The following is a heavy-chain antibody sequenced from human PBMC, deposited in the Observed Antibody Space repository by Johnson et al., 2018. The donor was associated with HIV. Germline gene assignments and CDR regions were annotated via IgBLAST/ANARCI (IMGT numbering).Heavy chain of an antibody. CDR3: ARGHTWPKSGFDF. CDR1: GLNFSDYS. J-gene: IGHJ3*01. CDR2: ISFDGGTK. Sequence: HVQLVESGGGVVQPGRSMRLSCAASGLNFSDYSMHWVRQAPGKGLEWVAIISFDGGTKYYADFMKGRLIISRDNSKNMLYLEMQSLTSEDTAVYYCARGHTWPKSGFDFWGQGTMVTVSS. V-gene: IGHV3-30*04. D-gene: IGHD3-3*01.